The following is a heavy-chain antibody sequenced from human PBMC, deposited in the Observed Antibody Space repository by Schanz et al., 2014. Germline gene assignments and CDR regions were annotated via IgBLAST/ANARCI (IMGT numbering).Heavy chain of an antibody. CDR2: IYSNGIS. D-gene: IGHD5-12*01. Sequence: QVHLQESGPGLVKPSETLFVTCTVSGGSINNYFWTWIRQPAGKGLEWIGRIYSNGISHYNPSLESRVTMSVDTSKNKFSLNLTHVTPAETAIYYCVRVKGEHSGHDYIVYWGQGIQVTVSP. CDR3: VRVKGEHSGHDYIVY. CDR1: GGSINNYF. V-gene: IGHV4-4*07. J-gene: IGHJ4*02.